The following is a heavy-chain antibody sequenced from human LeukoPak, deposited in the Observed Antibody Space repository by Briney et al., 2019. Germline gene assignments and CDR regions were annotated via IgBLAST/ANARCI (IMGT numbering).Heavy chain of an antibody. Sequence: GRSLRLSCAASGFTFSTYTMHWVRQAPGKGLEWVAVISYDGSFKYYADSVKGRFTISRDNSKNTVFLQMNSLRAEDTAVYYCARGDYYGSGSYWYYFDYWGQGTLVTVSS. D-gene: IGHD3-10*01. CDR3: ARGDYYGSGSYWYYFDY. V-gene: IGHV3-30*04. CDR2: ISYDGSFK. CDR1: GFTFSTYT. J-gene: IGHJ4*02.